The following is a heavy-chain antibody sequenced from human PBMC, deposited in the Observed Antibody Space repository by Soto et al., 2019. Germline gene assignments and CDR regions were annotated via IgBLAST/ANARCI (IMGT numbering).Heavy chain of an antibody. CDR1: GGSISSGGYS. V-gene: IGHV4-30-2*01. CDR3: ARVQGAGYGGTSYNWFDP. Sequence: SETLALTCAVSGGSISSGGYSWSWIRQPPGKGLEWIGYIYHSGSTYYNPSLKSRVTISVDRSKNQFSLKLSSVTAADTAVYYFARVQGAGYGGTSYNWFDPWGKETRFTVP. D-gene: IGHD2-15*01. J-gene: IGHJ5*02. CDR2: IYHSGST.